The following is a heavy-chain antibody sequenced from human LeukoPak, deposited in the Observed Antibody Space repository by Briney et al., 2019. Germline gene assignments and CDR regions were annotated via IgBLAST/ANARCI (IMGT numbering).Heavy chain of an antibody. CDR3: ARVRQGSGWYYFDY. CDR1: GYSITSGYY. D-gene: IGHD6-19*01. Sequence: SETLSLTCTVSGYSITSGYYWGWIRQPPGKGLEWIGSIYQSGSTYYNPSHKSRVTISVDTSKNQFSLKLSSVTAADTAVYYCARVRQGSGWYYFDYWGQGTLVTVSS. J-gene: IGHJ4*02. V-gene: IGHV4-38-2*02. CDR2: IYQSGST.